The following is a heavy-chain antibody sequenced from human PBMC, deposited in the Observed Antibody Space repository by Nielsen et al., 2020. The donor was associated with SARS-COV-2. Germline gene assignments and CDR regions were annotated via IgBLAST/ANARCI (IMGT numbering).Heavy chain of an antibody. Sequence: ESLKISCTVSGGSISSSSYYWGWIRQPPGKGLEWIGSIYYSGSTYYNPSLKSRVTISVDTSKNQFSLKLSSVTAADTAVYYCARLGGIAAAGLPLFDYWGQGTLVTVSS. CDR1: GGSISSSSYY. CDR3: ARLGGIAAAGLPLFDY. V-gene: IGHV4-39*01. CDR2: IYYSGST. J-gene: IGHJ4*02. D-gene: IGHD6-13*01.